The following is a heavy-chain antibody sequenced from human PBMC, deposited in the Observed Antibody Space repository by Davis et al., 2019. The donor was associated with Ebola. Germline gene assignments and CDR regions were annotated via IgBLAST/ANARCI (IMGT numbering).Heavy chain of an antibody. J-gene: IGHJ4*02. CDR1: GFTVSSNS. CDR3: AREYYDTSGSLGY. V-gene: IGHV3-30*03. D-gene: IGHD3-22*01. Sequence: GESLKISCAASGFTVSSNSMSWVRQAPGKGLEWVAFISYAGNNKYYGDSVKGRFTISRANSKNTLYLQMNSLRTEATAVYYCAREYYDTSGSLGYWGQGTLVTVSS. CDR2: ISYAGNNK.